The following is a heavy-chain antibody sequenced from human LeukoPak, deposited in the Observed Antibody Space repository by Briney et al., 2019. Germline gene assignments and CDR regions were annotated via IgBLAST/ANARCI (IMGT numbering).Heavy chain of an antibody. CDR1: GFTFSTYS. J-gene: IGHJ4*02. CDR3: ARERCGGGSCYIFEY. V-gene: IGHV3-30*04. Sequence: PGGSLRLSCAASGFTFSTYSIHWVRQAPGKGLESVAVVSYDGNSKFYADSVRGRFTISRDSSTSTMYLQMNSLRPEDTAVYYCARERCGGGSCYIFEYWGQGTLVTVSS. CDR2: VSYDGNSK. D-gene: IGHD2-15*01.